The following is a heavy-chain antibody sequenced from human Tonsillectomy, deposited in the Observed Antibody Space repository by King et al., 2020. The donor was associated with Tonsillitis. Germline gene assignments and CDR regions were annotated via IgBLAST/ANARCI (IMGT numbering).Heavy chain of an antibody. CDR1: GGSIRGGSFY. CDR2: MHTSGTP. Sequence: VQLQESGPGLVKPSQTLSLSCTVSGGSIRGGSFYWTWIRQPAGKGLECIGRMHTSGTPNYIPSLRTRVTMSIDTSKSQFSLNLTSVTAADTAVYYCARARYSNFAANYYYVDVWGKGTTVTVSS. CDR3: ARARYSNFAANYYYVDV. D-gene: IGHD4-11*01. V-gene: IGHV4-61*02. J-gene: IGHJ6*03.